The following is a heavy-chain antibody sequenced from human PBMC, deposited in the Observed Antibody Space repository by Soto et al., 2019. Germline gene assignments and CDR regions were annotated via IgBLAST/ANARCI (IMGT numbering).Heavy chain of an antibody. D-gene: IGHD6-19*01. Sequence: PSQTLSLTCAISGDSVSSNSAAWNWIRQSPSRGLEWLGRTYYRSKWYNDYAVSVKSRITINPDTSKNQFSLQLNSVTPEDTAVYHCARGAPLAVAGGHAFDSWGQETRVT. CDR2: TYYRSKWYN. CDR3: ARGAPLAVAGGHAFDS. CDR1: GDSVSSNSAA. V-gene: IGHV6-1*01. J-gene: IGHJ3*02.